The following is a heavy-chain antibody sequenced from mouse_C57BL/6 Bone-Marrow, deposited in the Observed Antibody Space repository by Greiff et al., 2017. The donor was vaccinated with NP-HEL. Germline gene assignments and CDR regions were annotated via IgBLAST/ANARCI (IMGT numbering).Heavy chain of an antibody. V-gene: IGHV1-19*01. CDR3: ARFYWDGEYYFDY. CDR1: GYTFTDYY. J-gene: IGHJ2*01. CDR2: INPYNGGT. Sequence: VQLKESGPVLVKPGASVKMSCKASGYTFTDYYMNWVKQSHGQSLEWIGVINPYNGGTSYNQKFKGKATLTVNKSSSTADMELNSLTSEDSAVYYCARFYWDGEYYFDYWGQGTTLTVSS. D-gene: IGHD4-1*01.